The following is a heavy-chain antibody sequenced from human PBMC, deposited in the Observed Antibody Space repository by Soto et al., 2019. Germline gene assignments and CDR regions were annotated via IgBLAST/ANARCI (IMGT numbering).Heavy chain of an antibody. D-gene: IGHD2-15*01. Sequence: SATLSLGCTFSGGSTSSAYSWAWIRQPPGRRRGWVASIFHTGTTYYNPSLTSRVTISVDTSRNQFSLKLTSVTAADSAVYYCARAPIVVVVAATYNYGRYYFDYWGQGTLV. CDR1: GGSTSSAYS. CDR2: IFHTGTT. J-gene: IGHJ4*02. CDR3: ARAPIVVVVAATYNYGRYYFDY. V-gene: IGHV4-38-2*02.